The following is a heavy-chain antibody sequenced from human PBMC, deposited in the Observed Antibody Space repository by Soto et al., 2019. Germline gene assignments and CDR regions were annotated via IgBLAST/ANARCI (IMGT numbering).Heavy chain of an antibody. D-gene: IGHD6-13*01. V-gene: IGHV1-69*13. J-gene: IGHJ3*02. Sequence: SVKVSCKASGRTFSSYAISWVRQAPGQGLEWMGGIIPIFCTANYAQKFQGRVTITADESTSTAYMELSSLRSEDTAVYYCARDTRTAATHYAFDIWGQGTMVTVSS. CDR1: GRTFSSYA. CDR3: ARDTRTAATHYAFDI. CDR2: IIPIFCTA.